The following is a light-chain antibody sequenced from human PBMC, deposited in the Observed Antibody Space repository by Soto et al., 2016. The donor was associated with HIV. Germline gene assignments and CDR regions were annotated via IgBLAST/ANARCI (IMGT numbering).Light chain of an antibody. J-gene: IGKJ1*01. CDR2: KAS. V-gene: IGKV1-5*03. Sequence: DIQMTQSPSTLSASVGDRVTITCRASQSINSWLAWYQQKAGKAPKLLIYKASSLESGVPSRFSGSGSGTEFTLTISSLQPDDFATYYCQQLNSYPRTFGQGTKVEIK. CDR1: QSINSW. CDR3: QQLNSYPRT.